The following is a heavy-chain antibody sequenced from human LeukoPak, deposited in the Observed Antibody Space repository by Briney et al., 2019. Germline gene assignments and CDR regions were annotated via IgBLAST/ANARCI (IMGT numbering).Heavy chain of an antibody. CDR1: GGSITGSY. CDR2: VYSSGST. Sequence: SETLSLSCTVSGGSITGSYWSWIRQPPGKGLEWIGYVYSSGSTDYNPPLRSRVTISVDTSKNQFSLKLSSVTAADTAVYFCARGGWSLDFWGRGTLVAVSS. J-gene: IGHJ2*01. CDR3: ARGGWSLDF. V-gene: IGHV4-59*01.